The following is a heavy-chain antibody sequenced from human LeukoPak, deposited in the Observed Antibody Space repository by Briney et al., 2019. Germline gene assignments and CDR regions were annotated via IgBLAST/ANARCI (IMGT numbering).Heavy chain of an antibody. CDR2: IYYSGSI. V-gene: IGHV4-59*12. Sequence: PSETLSLTCTVSGGSISSYYWSWIRQPPGKGLEWIGYIYYSGSINYNPSLKSRVIISVDKSKNQFSLKLTSVTAADTAVYYCARGVVASGGNDFDYWGQGTLVTVSS. CDR1: GGSISSYY. CDR3: ARGVVASGGNDFDY. J-gene: IGHJ4*02. D-gene: IGHD4-23*01.